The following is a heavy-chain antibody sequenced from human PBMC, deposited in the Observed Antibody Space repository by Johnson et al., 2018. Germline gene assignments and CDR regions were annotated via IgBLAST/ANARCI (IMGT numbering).Heavy chain of an antibody. Sequence: EVQLVETGGGLVQPGRSLRLSCTASGFTFGDYAMSWFRQAPGKGLEWVGFIRSKSYGGTTEYAASVKGRLTISRDDSKSIAYLQMNSLETEDTAVYYCSRPYESSGYYPRYCQHWGQGTLVTVSS. J-gene: IGHJ1*01. CDR3: SRPYESSGYYPRYCQH. V-gene: IGHV3-49*03. CDR1: GFTFGDYA. CDR2: IRSKSYGGTT. D-gene: IGHD3-22*01.